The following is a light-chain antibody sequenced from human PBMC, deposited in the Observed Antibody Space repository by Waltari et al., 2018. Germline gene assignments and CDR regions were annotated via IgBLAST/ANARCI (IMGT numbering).Light chain of an antibody. CDR3: QQRSNWPPRYT. Sequence: EIVLTQSPATLSLSPGERATLSCRASQSITKYLAWYQQKAGQAPRLLIYDASNRATCIPARFSGTGSGTDFTLTINSLESEDFAVYYCQQRSNWPPRYTFGQGTKLEIK. V-gene: IGKV3-11*01. CDR1: QSITKY. J-gene: IGKJ2*01. CDR2: DAS.